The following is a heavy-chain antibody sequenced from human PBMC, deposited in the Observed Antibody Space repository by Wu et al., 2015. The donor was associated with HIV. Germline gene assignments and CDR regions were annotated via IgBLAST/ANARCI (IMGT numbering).Heavy chain of an antibody. J-gene: IGHJ3*02. CDR2: FDPGDGET. CDR1: GYFLSKLS. D-gene: IGHD7-27*01. Sequence: QVQLVQSGAEVKKPGASMKVSCKVSGYFLSKLSMHWVRQAPEKGLEWMGGFDPGDGETVYARKFQGRVTMIEDISTDIAYMELSSLSSEDTAVYYCATGILGALDIWGQGTMVTVSS. CDR3: ATGILGALDI. V-gene: IGHV1-24*01.